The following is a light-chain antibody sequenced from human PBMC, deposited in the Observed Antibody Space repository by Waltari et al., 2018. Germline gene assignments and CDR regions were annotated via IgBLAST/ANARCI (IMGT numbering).Light chain of an antibody. CDR1: NLGDKF. Sequence: SYVLTQTPSVFVSPGQTPTISCSGDNLGDKFFSWYQQTAGQSPGQGIYEDYKRPSGIPERFSGSSSENTATLTISGTQAVDEADYYCHVWDTNTGVFGGGTKVTVL. CDR2: EDY. CDR3: HVWDTNTGV. J-gene: IGLJ2*01. V-gene: IGLV3-1*01.